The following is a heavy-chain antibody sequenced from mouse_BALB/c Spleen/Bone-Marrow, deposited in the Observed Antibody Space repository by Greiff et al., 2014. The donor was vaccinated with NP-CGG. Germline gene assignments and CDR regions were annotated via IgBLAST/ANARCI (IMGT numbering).Heavy chain of an antibody. CDR2: FYPGSGTT. Sequence: LQQSESELVRPGASVKLSCKASGYTFINYWIHWVKQRPGQGLEWIGNFYPGSGTTNYDEKFKTKATLTVDTFSSTAYMQLSSLTSEDSAVYYCTKGNYFFDYWGQGTSLTVSS. V-gene: IGHV1S22*01. CDR3: TKGNYFFDY. CDR1: GYTFINYW. J-gene: IGHJ2*02. D-gene: IGHD2-1*01.